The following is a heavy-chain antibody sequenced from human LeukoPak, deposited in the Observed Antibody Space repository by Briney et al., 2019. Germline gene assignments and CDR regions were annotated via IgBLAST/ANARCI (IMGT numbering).Heavy chain of an antibody. CDR3: ARDSNDYGGNPTDY. CDR1: GFTFSSYA. Sequence: GGSLRLSCAASGFTFSSYAMHWVRQAPGKGLEYVSAISSNGGSTYYANSVKGRFTISRDNSKNTLYLQMGSLRAEDMAVYYCARDSNDYGGNPTDYWGQGTLVTVSS. CDR2: ISSNGGST. V-gene: IGHV3-64*01. J-gene: IGHJ4*02. D-gene: IGHD4-23*01.